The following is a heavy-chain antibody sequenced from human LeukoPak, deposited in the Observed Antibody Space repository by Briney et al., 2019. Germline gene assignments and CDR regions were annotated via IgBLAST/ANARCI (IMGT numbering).Heavy chain of an antibody. V-gene: IGHV4-59*08. Sequence: SETLSLTCTVSGGSISSYYWSWIRQPPGKGLEWIGSIYHSGSTYYNPSLKSRVTISVDTSKNQFSLKLSSVAAADTAVYYCARAHRGGYEFDYWGQGTLVTVSS. CDR3: ARAHRGGYEFDY. D-gene: IGHD3-16*01. CDR1: GGSISSYY. CDR2: IYHSGST. J-gene: IGHJ4*02.